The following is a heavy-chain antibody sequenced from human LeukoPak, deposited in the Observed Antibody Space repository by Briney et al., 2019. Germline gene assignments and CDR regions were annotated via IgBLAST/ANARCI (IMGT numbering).Heavy chain of an antibody. D-gene: IGHD2-15*01. Sequence: GGSLRLSCAASGFTFSDYYMSWIRQAPGKGLEWVSYIGSSGSTIYYADSVKGRFTISRDNAKNSLYLQMNSLRAEDTAVYYCARYGGYCSGGSCYHGDFDYWGQGTLVTVSS. J-gene: IGHJ4*02. CDR1: GFTFSDYY. V-gene: IGHV3-11*04. CDR2: IGSSGSTI. CDR3: ARYGGYCSGGSCYHGDFDY.